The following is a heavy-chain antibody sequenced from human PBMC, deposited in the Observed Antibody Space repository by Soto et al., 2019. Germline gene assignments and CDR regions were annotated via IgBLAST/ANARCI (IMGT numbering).Heavy chain of an antibody. CDR1: GYTFTGYY. CDR3: ARGHSTDCSNGVCSFFYNHEMDV. CDR2: INPNSGGT. D-gene: IGHD2-8*01. J-gene: IGHJ6*02. V-gene: IGHV1-2*04. Sequence: ASVKVSCKASGYTFTGYYMHWVRQAPGQGLEWMGWINPNSGGTNYAQKFQGWVTMTRDRSISTVYMELTRLRSDDTAVYFCARGHSTDCSNGVCSFFYNHEMDVWGQGTTVTVSS.